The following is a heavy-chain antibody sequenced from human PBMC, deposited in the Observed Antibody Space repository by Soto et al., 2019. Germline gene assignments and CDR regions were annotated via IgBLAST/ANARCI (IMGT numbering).Heavy chain of an antibody. J-gene: IGHJ4*02. CDR1: GLTLSTSS. CDR2: IRSHTSVT. V-gene: IGHV3-48*01. CDR3: ARAYPRYDFWSGSPALDY. D-gene: IGHD3-3*01. Sequence: GSLRLSCAAFGLTLSTSSMNWVRQAPGRGLEWISVIRSHTSVTAYADSVKGRFTISRDSSKNSLYLQMNNLRAEDTAVYYCARAYPRYDFWSGSPALDYWGQGTLVTVSS.